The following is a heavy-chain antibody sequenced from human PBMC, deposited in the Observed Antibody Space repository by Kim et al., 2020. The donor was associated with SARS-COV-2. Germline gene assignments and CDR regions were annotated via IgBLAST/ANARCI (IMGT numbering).Heavy chain of an antibody. Sequence: SETLSLTCAVSGDSISSYYWTWIRQPPGKGLEWIGYVHFTGSTNYDPSLKSRVTISLDPSKSQFSLKLTSVTAADTAIYYCAKGDPYTNAYYWFDPWGQGTLVTVSS. J-gene: IGHJ5*02. V-gene: IGHV4-59*01. CDR3: AKGDPYTNAYYWFDP. D-gene: IGHD3-10*01. CDR2: VHFTGST. CDR1: GDSISSYY.